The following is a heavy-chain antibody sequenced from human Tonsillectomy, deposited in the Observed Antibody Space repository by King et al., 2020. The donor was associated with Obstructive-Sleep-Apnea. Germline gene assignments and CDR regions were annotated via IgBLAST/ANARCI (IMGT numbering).Heavy chain of an antibody. Sequence: VQLVESGGGLVKPGGSLRLSCAASGFTFSSYSMNWVRQAPGKGLEWVSSISSSSSYIYYADSVKGRLTISRDNAKNSLYLQMNSLRGEDTAVYYCARGYGDQYYFNYWGQGTLVTVSS. CDR3: ARGYGDQYYFNY. D-gene: IGHD4-17*01. J-gene: IGHJ4*02. CDR1: GFTFSSYS. CDR2: ISSSSSYI. V-gene: IGHV3-21*01.